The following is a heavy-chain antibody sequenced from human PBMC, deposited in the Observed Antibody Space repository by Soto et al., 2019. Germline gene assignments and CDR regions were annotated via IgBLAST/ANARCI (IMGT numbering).Heavy chain of an antibody. CDR2: ISAHNGNT. J-gene: IGHJ4*02. D-gene: IGHD6-6*01. V-gene: IGHV1-18*01. Sequence: QVHLVQSGAEVKKPGASVKVSCKGSGYAFTTYGITWVRQAPGQGLEWMGWISAHNGNTNYAQKLQGRVTVTRDTSTSAAYMELRSLRSDDRAVYYCARGRDGDYWGQGAVVTVSS. CDR1: GYAFTTYG. CDR3: ARGRDGDY.